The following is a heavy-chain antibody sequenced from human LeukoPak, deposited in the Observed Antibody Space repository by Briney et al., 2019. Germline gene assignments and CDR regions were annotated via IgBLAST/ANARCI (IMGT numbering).Heavy chain of an antibody. CDR1: DDSISSNRYF. Sequence: SETLSLTCTISDDSISSNRYFWAWIRQPPGGGLEWIASINYNWRTYYNPSLKSRLTISIDTAKRQFSLKLSSVTAADTAVYYCARAINTGPTNAFDIWGQGTMVTVSS. V-gene: IGHV4-39*07. J-gene: IGHJ3*02. CDR3: ARAINTGPTNAFDI. CDR2: INYNWRT. D-gene: IGHD5-24*01.